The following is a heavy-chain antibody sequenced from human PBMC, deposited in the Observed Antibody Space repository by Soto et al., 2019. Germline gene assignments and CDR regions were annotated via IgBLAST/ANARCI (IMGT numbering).Heavy chain of an antibody. CDR2: MNPNSGNT. V-gene: IGHV1-8*01. CDR3: ARDLVGGSCYYYYYYMDV. J-gene: IGHJ6*03. CDR1: GYTFTSYD. D-gene: IGHD1-26*01. Sequence: ASVKVSCKASGYTFTSYDINWVRQATGQGLEWMGWMNPNSGNTGYAQKFQGRVTMTRNTSISTAYMELSSLRSEDTAVYYCARDLVGGSCYYYYYYMDVWGKGTTVTVSS.